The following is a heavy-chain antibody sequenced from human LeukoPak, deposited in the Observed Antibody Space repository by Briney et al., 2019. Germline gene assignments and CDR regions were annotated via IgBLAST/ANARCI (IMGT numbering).Heavy chain of an antibody. D-gene: IGHD4-17*01. V-gene: IGHV3-48*03. CDR1: GFTFSSYE. Sequence: PGGSLRLSCAASGFTFSSYEMNWVRQAPGKGLEWVSYISSGGSTIYYADSVKGRFTISRDNAKNSLYLQTNSLRAEDTAVYYCARDNDYGDYLVYWGQGTLVTVSS. J-gene: IGHJ4*02. CDR2: ISSGGSTI. CDR3: ARDNDYGDYLVY.